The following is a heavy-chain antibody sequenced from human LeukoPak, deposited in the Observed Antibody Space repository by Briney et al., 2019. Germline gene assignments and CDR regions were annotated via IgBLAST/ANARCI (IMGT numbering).Heavy chain of an antibody. J-gene: IGHJ4*02. CDR1: GGTFTSFD. CDR2: MNPNSGNT. CDR3: ARDFYSGSYSFDYFDY. V-gene: IGHV1-8*01. Sequence: ASVKVSCKASGGTFTSFDINWVRQATGQGLEWMGWMNPNSGNTGYAQKFQGRVTMTRNTSISTAYMELSSLRSEDTAVYYCARDFYSGSYSFDYFDYWGQGTLVTVSS. D-gene: IGHD1-26*01.